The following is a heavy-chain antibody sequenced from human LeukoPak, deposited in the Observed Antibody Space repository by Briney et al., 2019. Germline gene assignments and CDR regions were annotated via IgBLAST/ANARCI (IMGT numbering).Heavy chain of an antibody. CDR3: ARGKDGYTIIDY. CDR1: GGSFSGYY. D-gene: IGHD5-24*01. J-gene: IGHJ4*02. CDR2: ISTSGST. V-gene: IGHV4-59*10. Sequence: PSETLSLTCAVYGGSFSGYYWTWIRQPAGKGLEWIGRISTSGSTSYNPSLKSRVTISVDTSKNQFSLRLSSVTAADTAVYFCARGKDGYTIIDYWGQGTLVTVSS.